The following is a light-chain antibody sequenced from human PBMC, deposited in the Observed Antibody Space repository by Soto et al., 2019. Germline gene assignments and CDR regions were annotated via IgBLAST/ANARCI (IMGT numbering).Light chain of an antibody. J-gene: IGKJ3*01. CDR2: AAS. CDR3: QKYNSASRVN. CDR1: QGISNY. V-gene: IGKV1-27*01. Sequence: DIQMTQSPSALTASVGDRVTITRRASQGISNYLAWYQQKPGKVPKLLIYAASTLQSGVPSRFSGSGSGTDFTLTIRSLQPEDVATYYCQKYNSASRVNFGTGTKVDIK.